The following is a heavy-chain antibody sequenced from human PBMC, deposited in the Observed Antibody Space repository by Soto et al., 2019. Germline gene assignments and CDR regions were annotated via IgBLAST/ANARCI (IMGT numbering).Heavy chain of an antibody. V-gene: IGHV3-30*18. CDR2: ISYDGSNK. CDR1: GFTFSSYG. Sequence: QVQLVESGGGVVQPGRSLRLSCAASGFTFSSYGMHWVRQAPGKGLEWVAVISYDGSNKYYADSVKGRFTISRDNSKNTLYLQMNSLRAEDTAVHYCAKDVVVGATTGLGDYYYYYGMDVWGQGTTVTVSS. CDR3: AKDVVVGATTGLGDYYYYYGMDV. J-gene: IGHJ6*02. D-gene: IGHD1-26*01.